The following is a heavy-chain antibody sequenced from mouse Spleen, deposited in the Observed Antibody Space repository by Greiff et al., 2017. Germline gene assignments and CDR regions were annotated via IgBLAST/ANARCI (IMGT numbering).Heavy chain of an antibody. V-gene: IGHV1-81*01. Sequence: QVQLQQSGAELARPGASVKLSCKASGYTFTSYGISWVKQRTGQGLEWIGEIYPRSGNTYYNEKFKGKATLTADKSSSTAYMQLSSLTSEDSAVYFCARSGGSSLYYAMDYWGQGTSVTVSS. CDR2: IYPRSGNT. D-gene: IGHD1-1*01. J-gene: IGHJ4*01. CDR3: ARSGGSSLYYAMDY. CDR1: GYTFTSYG.